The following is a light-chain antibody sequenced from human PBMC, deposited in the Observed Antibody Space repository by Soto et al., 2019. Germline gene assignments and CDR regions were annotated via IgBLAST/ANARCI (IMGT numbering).Light chain of an antibody. CDR2: EVN. CDR1: SRDVGGSNY. V-gene: IGLV2-14*01. CDR3: SSYTISNTLEV. Sequence: QSVLIQPASVSGSPGQSITISCTGTSRDVGGSNYVSWYQDHPHRAPNLLIYEVNYRPSGVSSRFSGSKSGNTASLTISGLQAEDEADYYCSSYTISNTLEVFGVGTKVTVL. J-gene: IGLJ1*01.